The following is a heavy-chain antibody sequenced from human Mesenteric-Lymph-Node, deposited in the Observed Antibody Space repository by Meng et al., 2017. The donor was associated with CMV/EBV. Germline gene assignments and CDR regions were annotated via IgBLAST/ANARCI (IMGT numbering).Heavy chain of an antibody. CDR1: GYTLNTYG. D-gene: IGHD3-10*01. Sequence: ASVKVSCKASGYTLNTYGLSWVRKAPGQGPEWMGWINPYNDNTNYAQKLQGRVTMTTDTSTTTAYMELRSLRSDDTAMYYCARLLRDGDHDAFDIWGQGTMVTVSS. CDR3: ARLLRDGDHDAFDI. V-gene: IGHV1-18*01. J-gene: IGHJ3*02. CDR2: INPYNDNT.